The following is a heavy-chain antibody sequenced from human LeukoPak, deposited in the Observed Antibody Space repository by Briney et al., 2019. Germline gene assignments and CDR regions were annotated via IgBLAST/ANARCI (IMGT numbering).Heavy chain of an antibody. V-gene: IGHV5-51*01. D-gene: IGHD6-19*01. CDR1: GYSFTNYW. CDR2: IYPDDSKT. CDR3: ARRSMAGSCFDD. J-gene: IGHJ4*02. Sequence: GESLKISCKASGYSFTNYWIGWVRQMPGKGLELMGLIYPDDSKTKYSPSFQGQVTISVDQSISTAYLEWSSLQASDTAMYYCARRSMAGSCFDDWGQGTLVTVSS.